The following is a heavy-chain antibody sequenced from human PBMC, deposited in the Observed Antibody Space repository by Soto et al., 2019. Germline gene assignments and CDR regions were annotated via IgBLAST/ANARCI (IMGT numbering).Heavy chain of an antibody. D-gene: IGHD3-16*01. J-gene: IGHJ2*01. V-gene: IGHV3-53*01. CDR1: GFTVSSNY. Sequence: PGGSLRLSCAASGFTVSSNYMSWVRQAPGKGLEWVSVIYSDGSTYYADSVKGRITISRDNSKTTLYLQMNSLRAEDTAVYYCARAVMQRRLRLDLWGRGTLVTVSS. CDR3: ARAVMQRRLRLDL. CDR2: IYSDGST.